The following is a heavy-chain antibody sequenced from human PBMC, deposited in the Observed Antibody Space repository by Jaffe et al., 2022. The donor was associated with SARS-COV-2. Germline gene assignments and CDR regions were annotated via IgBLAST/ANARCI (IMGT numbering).Heavy chain of an antibody. J-gene: IGHJ5*02. D-gene: IGHD2-21*02. CDR1: GDSVTSGGDS. CDR2: IYVDETT. CDR3: AKDPFRGGDSQGWWFDP. V-gene: IGHV4-61*02. Sequence: QVQLQESGPGLVMPSQTLSLTCTVSGDSVTSGGDSWSWIRQPAGKGLEWIGRIYVDETTNYSPSFQSRVTISLDKSKNQFSLKLTSVTAADTALYYCAKDPFRGGDSQGWWFDPWGQGTLVTVSS.